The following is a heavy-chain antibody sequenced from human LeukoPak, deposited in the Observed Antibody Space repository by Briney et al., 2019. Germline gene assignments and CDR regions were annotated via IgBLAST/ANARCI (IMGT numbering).Heavy chain of an antibody. J-gene: IGHJ4*02. CDR1: GFTFSSYW. V-gene: IGHV3-74*01. CDR2: INSDGSST. Sequence: LAGGSLRLSCAASGFTFSSYWMHWVRQAPGKGLVWVSRINSDGSSTSYADSVKGRFTISRDNAKNTLYLQMNSLRAEDTAVYYCARDPGVVGAANLFDYWGQGTLVTVSS. CDR3: ARDPGVVGAANLFDY. D-gene: IGHD1-26*01.